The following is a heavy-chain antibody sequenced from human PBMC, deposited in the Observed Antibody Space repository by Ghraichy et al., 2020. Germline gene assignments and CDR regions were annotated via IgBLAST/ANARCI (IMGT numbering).Heavy chain of an antibody. CDR3: ARALTYSYYMDV. CDR1: GFTFSTYA. Sequence: GGSLRLSCAASGFTFSTYAMHWVRQAPGKGLEYVAAITYNGVTTYYANSVKGRFTISRDNPKNTLYLQMGSLRAEDMAVYYCARALTYSYYMDVWGNGTTVTVSS. CDR2: ITYNGVTT. V-gene: IGHV3-64*01. D-gene: IGHD3-16*02. J-gene: IGHJ6*03.